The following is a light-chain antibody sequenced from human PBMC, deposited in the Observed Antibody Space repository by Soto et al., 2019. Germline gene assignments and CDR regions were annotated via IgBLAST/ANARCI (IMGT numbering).Light chain of an antibody. CDR1: QYINTR. V-gene: IGKV3D-15*01. CDR3: QQYYSIPRT. CDR2: QTS. J-gene: IGKJ1*01. Sequence: EIVLTQSPATLSSFPGDRVTLSCRASQYINTRLAWYQHRPGQAPRLLIYQTSLRAAGIPARFSASGSGTDFTLTISGLQAEDVAVYYCQQYYSIPRTFGQGTKVDIK.